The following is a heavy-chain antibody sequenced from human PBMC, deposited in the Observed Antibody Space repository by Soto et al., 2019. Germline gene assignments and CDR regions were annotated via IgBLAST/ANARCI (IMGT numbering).Heavy chain of an antibody. CDR2: INHSGST. Sequence: PSETLSVTCAVSCGSISSGGYSWSWIRQPPGKGLEGIGYINHSGSTYYNPSLKSRVTISVDRSKNPFSLNLGSVTAADTAVYYCARDKITRLFDYWGQGTLVTVSS. CDR1: CGSISSGGYS. J-gene: IGHJ4*02. D-gene: IGHD3-10*01. V-gene: IGHV4-30-2*01. CDR3: ARDKITRLFDY.